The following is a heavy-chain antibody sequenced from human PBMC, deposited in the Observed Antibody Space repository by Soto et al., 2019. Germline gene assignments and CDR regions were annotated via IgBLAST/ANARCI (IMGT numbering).Heavy chain of an antibody. Sequence: PAGCLKRSCAPFGFPCISYASRGALQAPGKGLQWVSAISGSGGSTFYADSVKGRFTISRDSYKNTLYLQMNSLRAEDTAVYYCARGAVLPDSWGQGTLVTVSS. V-gene: IGHV3-23*01. J-gene: IGHJ4*02. CDR2: ISGSGGST. D-gene: IGHD6-19*01. CDR1: GFPCISYA. CDR3: ARGAVLPDS.